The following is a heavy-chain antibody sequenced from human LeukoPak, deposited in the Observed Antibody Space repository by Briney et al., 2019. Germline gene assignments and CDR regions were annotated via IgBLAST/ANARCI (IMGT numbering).Heavy chain of an antibody. J-gene: IGHJ6*02. CDR3: ATERPGQQLELGRGEVYYYGMDV. Sequence: ASVKVSCKVSGYTLPELSMHWVRQAPGKGLEWMGGFDPEDGETIYAQKFQGRVTMTEDTSTDTAYMELSSLRSEDTAVYYCATERPGQQLELGRGEVYYYGMDVWGQGTTVTVSS. D-gene: IGHD6-13*01. CDR1: GYTLPELS. V-gene: IGHV1-24*01. CDR2: FDPEDGET.